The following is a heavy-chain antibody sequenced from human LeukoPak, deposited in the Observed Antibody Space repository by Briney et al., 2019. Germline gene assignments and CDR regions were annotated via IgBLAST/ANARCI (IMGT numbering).Heavy chain of an antibody. CDR1: GFTFSSYW. J-gene: IGHJ6*03. V-gene: IGHV3-7*01. CDR2: IKQDGSEK. CDR3: ARDRSGSYRYYYCYMDV. Sequence: GGSLRLSCAASGFTFSSYWMSWVRQAPGKGLEWVANIKQDGSEKYYVDSVKGRFTISRDNAKNSLYLQMNSLRAEDTAVYYCARDRSGSYRYYYCYMDVWGKGTTVTISS. D-gene: IGHD1-26*01.